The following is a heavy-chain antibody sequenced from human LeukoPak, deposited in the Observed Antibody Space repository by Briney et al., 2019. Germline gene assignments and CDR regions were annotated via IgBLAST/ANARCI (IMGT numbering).Heavy chain of an antibody. D-gene: IGHD2-21*02. CDR1: GFTFSSYG. CDR2: IWYDGSSK. V-gene: IGHV3-33*01. J-gene: IGHJ4*02. CDR3: ARDYCGGDCYVDY. Sequence: PGRSRRLSCAASGFTFSSYGMHWVRQAPGKGLEWVAVIWYDGSSKYYADSVKGRFTISKDKSKNTRYLQMNNLRTEDTAVYYCARDYCGGDCYVDYWGQGTLVTVSS.